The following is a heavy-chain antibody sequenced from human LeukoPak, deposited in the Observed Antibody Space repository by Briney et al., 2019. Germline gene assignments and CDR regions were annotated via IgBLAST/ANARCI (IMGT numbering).Heavy chain of an antibody. D-gene: IGHD4-11*01. V-gene: IGHV4-34*01. Sequence: SETLSLTCAVSGVSFDDFYWSWVRQTPGKGLEWIGEINHSGYTNDNPSLKSRVTLSSDTSRKQFSLNLRPVTVADAGIYYCTRMTRGHDYWGQGTQVTVSS. CDR3: TRMTRGHDY. J-gene: IGHJ4*02. CDR1: GVSFDDFY. CDR2: INHSGYT.